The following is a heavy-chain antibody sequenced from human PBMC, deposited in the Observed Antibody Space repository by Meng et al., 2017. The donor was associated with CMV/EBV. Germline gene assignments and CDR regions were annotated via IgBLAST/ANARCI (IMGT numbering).Heavy chain of an antibody. Sequence: ASVKVSCKASGYTFTSYDINWVRQATGRGLEWMGWMNPNSGNTGYAQKFQGRVTITRNTSISTAYMELSSLRSEDTAVYYCARETAMVTLLDAFDIWGQGTMVTVSS. J-gene: IGHJ3*02. V-gene: IGHV1-8*03. CDR2: MNPNSGNT. CDR3: ARETAMVTLLDAFDI. D-gene: IGHD5-18*01. CDR1: GYTFTSYD.